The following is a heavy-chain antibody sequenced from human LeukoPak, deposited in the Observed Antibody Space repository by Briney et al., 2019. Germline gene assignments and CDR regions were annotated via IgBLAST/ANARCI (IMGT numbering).Heavy chain of an antibody. J-gene: IGHJ1*01. V-gene: IGHV3-23*01. CDR3: TKDMGGPAYCGGDCYSRFFQH. Sequence: GGSLRLSCAASGFTFSSYAMSWVRQVPGKGLDWVSALSGSGGVTYYTDSVKGRFTVSRDNSKNTLYLQMDSLRAEDTAVYYCTKDMGGPAYCGGDCYSRFFQHWGQGTLVTVS. CDR2: LSGSGGVT. D-gene: IGHD2-21*02. CDR1: GFTFSSYA.